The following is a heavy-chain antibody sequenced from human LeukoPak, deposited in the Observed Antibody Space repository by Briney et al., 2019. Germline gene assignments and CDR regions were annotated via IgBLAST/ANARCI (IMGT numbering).Heavy chain of an antibody. J-gene: IGHJ5*02. V-gene: IGHV4-59*01. CDR3: ARVVDCNGGSCYSLRYDP. D-gene: IGHD2-15*01. CDR1: GGSLSSYY. Sequence: PSETLSLTCTVSGGSLSSYYWSWVRQPPGKGLEGIGFIYYSGSTNYNPSLKSRITISVDTSKNQFSLKLSSVTAADTAVYYCARVVDCNGGSCYSLRYDPWGQGALVTVSS. CDR2: IYYSGST.